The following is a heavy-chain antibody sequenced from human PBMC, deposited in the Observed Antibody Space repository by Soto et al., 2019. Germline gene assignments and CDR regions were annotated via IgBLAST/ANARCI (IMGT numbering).Heavy chain of an antibody. Sequence: LXLSCAASGFKFSNYSMSWVRQAPWKGLEWVSLISATGGGTYYADSVKGRFTISRDNSHNTLYLQVHSLTAEDTAVYYCAKDRRAGGNSAFYFDFWGQGAQVTVSS. V-gene: IGHV3-23*01. CDR2: ISATGGGT. CDR1: GFKFSNYS. CDR3: AKDRRAGGNSAFYFDF. D-gene: IGHD3-16*01. J-gene: IGHJ4*02.